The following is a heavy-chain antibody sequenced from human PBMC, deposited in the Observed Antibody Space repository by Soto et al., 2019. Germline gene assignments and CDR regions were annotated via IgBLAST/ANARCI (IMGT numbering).Heavy chain of an antibody. CDR1: GFTFGDYS. CDR3: TRVGNGYDSPFY. D-gene: IGHD5-12*01. Sequence: GGSLRLSCTTSGFTFGDYSMSWFRQAPGKGLEWVGVIKHKVYGGAAEHAASVKGRFTISRDDSKSIAYLQMNSLKTEDTAVYYCTRVGNGYDSPFYWGQGTLVTVSS. J-gene: IGHJ4*02. V-gene: IGHV3-49*03. CDR2: IKHKVYGGAA.